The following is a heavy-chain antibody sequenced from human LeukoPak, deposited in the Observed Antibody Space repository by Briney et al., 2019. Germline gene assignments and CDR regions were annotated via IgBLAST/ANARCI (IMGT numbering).Heavy chain of an antibody. Sequence: GESLKISCKGSGYSFTSYWIGWVRQMPGKGLEWMGIIYPGDSDTRYSPSFQGQVTISADKSISTAYLQWSSLKASDTAMYYCARRRVEVVPAASIWFDPWGQGTLVTVSS. CDR2: IYPGDSDT. D-gene: IGHD2-2*01. V-gene: IGHV5-51*01. CDR1: GYSFTSYW. J-gene: IGHJ5*02. CDR3: ARRRVEVVPAASIWFDP.